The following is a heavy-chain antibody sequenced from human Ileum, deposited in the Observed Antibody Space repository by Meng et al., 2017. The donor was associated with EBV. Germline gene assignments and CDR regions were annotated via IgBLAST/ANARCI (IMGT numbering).Heavy chain of an antibody. J-gene: IGHJ5*02. CDR2: IYSDGRT. CDR1: GFTVSSSY. V-gene: IGHV3-53*01. CDR3: ARWDARFDA. D-gene: IGHD1-26*01. Sequence: VQLVESGGGLIQPGGSLRLSCAASGFTVSSSYMSWVRQAPGKGLELVSVIYSDGRTYYADTVKGRFTISRDSSKSTLFLQMNSLRVEDTAVYYCARWDARFDAWGQGTLVTVSS.